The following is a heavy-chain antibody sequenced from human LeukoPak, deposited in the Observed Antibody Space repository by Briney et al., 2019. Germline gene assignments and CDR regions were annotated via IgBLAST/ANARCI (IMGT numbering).Heavy chain of an antibody. CDR3: ARPASMIVVDDAFDI. Sequence: SVKVSCTASGGTFSSYAISWVRQAPGQGLEWMGGIIPIFGTANYAQKFQGRVTITADESTSTAYMELSSLRSEDTAVYYCARPASMIVVDDAFDIWGQGTMVTVSS. CDR1: GGTFSSYA. J-gene: IGHJ3*02. V-gene: IGHV1-69*13. CDR2: IIPIFGTA. D-gene: IGHD3-22*01.